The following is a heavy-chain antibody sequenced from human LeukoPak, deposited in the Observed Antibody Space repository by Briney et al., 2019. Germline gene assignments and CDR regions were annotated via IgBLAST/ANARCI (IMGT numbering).Heavy chain of an antibody. Sequence: GGSLRLSCAASGFTFSSYAMHWVRQAPGKGLEWVAVISYDGSNKYYADSVKGRFTISGDNSKNTLYLQMNSLRAEDTAVYYCARVTSSWYSFDSWGQGTLVTVSS. V-gene: IGHV3-30-3*01. CDR3: ARVTSSWYSFDS. CDR1: GFTFSSYA. D-gene: IGHD6-13*01. J-gene: IGHJ4*02. CDR2: ISYDGSNK.